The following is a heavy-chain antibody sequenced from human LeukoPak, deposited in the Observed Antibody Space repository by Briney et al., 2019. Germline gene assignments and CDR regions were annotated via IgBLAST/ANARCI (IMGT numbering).Heavy chain of an antibody. J-gene: IGHJ3*02. D-gene: IGHD6-13*01. CDR1: GYSFASYW. Sequence: GESLEISCKGSGYSFASYWIGWVRQVPGKGLEWMGIIYPTDSDTRYSPSFQGQVTISADKSISTAYLQWSSLRASDTAIYYCATVPSYSTNWHRDAFDIWGQGTMVTVSS. CDR2: IYPTDSDT. CDR3: ATVPSYSTNWHRDAFDI. V-gene: IGHV5-51*01.